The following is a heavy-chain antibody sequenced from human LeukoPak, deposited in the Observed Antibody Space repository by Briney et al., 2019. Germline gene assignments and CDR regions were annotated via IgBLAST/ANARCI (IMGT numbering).Heavy chain of an antibody. CDR2: ISWDGGNT. Sequence: GGSLRLSCAASGFIFDDYTMHWVRQVPGKGLEWVSLISWDGGNTFYGDPVKGRFTISRDNSKNSLYLQMNSLKTEDTALYYCAKDTSGWPPTYYLDYWGQGAMVTVSS. D-gene: IGHD6-19*01. V-gene: IGHV3-43*01. CDR3: AKDTSGWPPTYYLDY. J-gene: IGHJ4*02. CDR1: GFIFDDYT.